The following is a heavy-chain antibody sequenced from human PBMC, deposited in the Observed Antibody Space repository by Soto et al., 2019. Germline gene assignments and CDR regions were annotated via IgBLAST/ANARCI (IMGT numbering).Heavy chain of an antibody. V-gene: IGHV3-53*01. J-gene: IGHJ6*02. D-gene: IGHD6-13*01. CDR1: GFIVINNY. CDR3: ARNSSPGGMDV. CDR2: ISSGDDT. Sequence: WGSLRLSCAASGFIVINNYISFFRHAPGKCLEWVAVISSGDDTYYADFMKGRFTISRDNSKNEVYLQMDNLRAEDTAVYYCARNSSPGGMDVWGQGTTVTVSS.